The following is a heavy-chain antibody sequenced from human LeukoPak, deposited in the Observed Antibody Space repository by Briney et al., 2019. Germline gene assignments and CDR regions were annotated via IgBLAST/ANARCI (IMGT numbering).Heavy chain of an antibody. V-gene: IGHV3-23*01. CDR2: ISGSGGST. CDR1: GFTFSSYA. CDR3: TKLPITMIVVVTHFDY. D-gene: IGHD3-22*01. J-gene: IGHJ4*02. Sequence: GGSLRLSCAASGFTFSSYAMSWVRQAPGKGLEWVSAISGSGGSTYYADSVKGRFTISRDNSKNTLYLQMNSLRAEDTAVYYCTKLPITMIVVVTHFDYWGQGTLVTVSS.